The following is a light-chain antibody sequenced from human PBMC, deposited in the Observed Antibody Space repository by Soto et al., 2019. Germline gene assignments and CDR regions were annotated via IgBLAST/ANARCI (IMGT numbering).Light chain of an antibody. Sequence: ETVMTLSQVTLSVSPGDTAALSSRASQRVSSHLAWYQQKPGQAPRLLIYAASTRATGIPVRFSGSGSETEFTLTIRSLQSEDSALYYCHQYNNWPWTFGQGTKVDI. CDR2: AAS. J-gene: IGKJ1*01. V-gene: IGKV3-15*01. CDR3: HQYNNWPWT. CDR1: QRVSSH.